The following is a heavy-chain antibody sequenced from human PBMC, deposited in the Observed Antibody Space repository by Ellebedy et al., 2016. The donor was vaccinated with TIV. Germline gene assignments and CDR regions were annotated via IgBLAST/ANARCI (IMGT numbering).Heavy chain of an antibody. D-gene: IGHD1-7*01. V-gene: IGHV3-74*01. CDR3: AKDLAGGTTLRLDY. J-gene: IGHJ4*02. CDR1: GFTFSTYW. Sequence: GESLKISCAASGFTFSTYWMHWVRQAPGKGLMWVSRINTDGSSTGYADSVKGRFTISRDNSKNTLYLLMISLRGEDTAIYYCAKDLAGGTTLRLDYWGQGTLVTVSS. CDR2: INTDGSST.